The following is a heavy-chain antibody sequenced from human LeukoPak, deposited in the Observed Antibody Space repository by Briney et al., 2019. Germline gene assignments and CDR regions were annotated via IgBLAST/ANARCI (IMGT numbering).Heavy chain of an antibody. D-gene: IGHD4-17*01. J-gene: IGHJ5*02. CDR3: ARGNYGDPNWFDP. CDR1: GDTLNNDD. V-gene: IGHV1-69*04. Sequence: SVKVSCKASGDTLNNDDISWVRQAPGRGLEWMGRIVPIVEITNYAESFQGRVTITADKSTNTFYMQLASLMSSDTPIYFCARGNYGDPNWFDPWGQGTLVTVSS. CDR2: IVPIVEIT.